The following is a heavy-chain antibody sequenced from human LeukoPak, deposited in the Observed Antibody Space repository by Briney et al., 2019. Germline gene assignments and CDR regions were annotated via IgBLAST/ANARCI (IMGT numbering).Heavy chain of an antibody. CDR1: GFSFSSYW. J-gene: IGHJ4*02. CDR3: ARDQSRRSDY. CDR2: IKEDGREE. V-gene: IGHV3-7*03. Sequence: GGSLRLSCAGSGFSFSSYWMTWVRQAPGKGLEWVAIIKEDGREEYYVDSVKGRFTISRDNAKNSLYLQMNSLRVGDTAVYYCARDQSRRSDYWGQGTLVTVSS.